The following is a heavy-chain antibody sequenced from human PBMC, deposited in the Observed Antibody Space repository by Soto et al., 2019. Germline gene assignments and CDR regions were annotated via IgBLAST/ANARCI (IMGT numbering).Heavy chain of an antibody. CDR3: ASALGGIAARPHY. CDR1: GFTFSSYI. Sequence: GGSLRLSCAASGFTFSSYIMNWVRQAPGKGLEWVSSISSSSSYIYYADSVKGRFTISRDNAKNSLYPQMNSLRAEDTAVYYCASALGGIAARPHYWGPGTMVTV. CDR2: ISSSSSYI. J-gene: IGHJ4*02. V-gene: IGHV3-21*01. D-gene: IGHD6-6*01.